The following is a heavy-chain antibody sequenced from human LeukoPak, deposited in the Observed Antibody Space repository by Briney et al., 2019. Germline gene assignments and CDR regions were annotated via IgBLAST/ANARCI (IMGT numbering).Heavy chain of an antibody. V-gene: IGHV4-59*12. J-gene: IGHJ4*02. CDR2: IYYSGST. Sequence: SETLSLTCTVSGGSISSYYWSWIRQPPGKGLEWIGNIYYSGSTNYNPSLKSRVTISVDTSKNQFSLKLSSVTAADTAVYYCARDHYDSSGYYGFIGYWGQGTLVTVSS. CDR3: ARDHYDSSGYYGFIGY. D-gene: IGHD3-22*01. CDR1: GGSISSYY.